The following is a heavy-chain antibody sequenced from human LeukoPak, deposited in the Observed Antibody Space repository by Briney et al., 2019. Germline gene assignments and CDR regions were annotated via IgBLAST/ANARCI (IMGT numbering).Heavy chain of an antibody. D-gene: IGHD6-19*01. V-gene: IGHV3-9*01. CDR1: GFTFDDYA. Sequence: GRSLRLSCAASGFTFDDYAMHWVRQAPGKGLEWVSGISWNSGSIGYADSVKGRFTISRDNAKNSLYLQMNSLRAEDTALYYCAKDMVSGIAVAGTLSHDAFDIWGQGTMVTVSS. CDR3: AKDMVSGIAVAGTLSHDAFDI. J-gene: IGHJ3*02. CDR2: ISWNSGSI.